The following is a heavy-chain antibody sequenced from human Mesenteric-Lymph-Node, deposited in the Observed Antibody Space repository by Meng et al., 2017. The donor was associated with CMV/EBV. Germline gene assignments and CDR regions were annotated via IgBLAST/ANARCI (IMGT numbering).Heavy chain of an antibody. V-gene: IGHV1-8*01. CDR2: VNNSSGNT. D-gene: IGHD6-6*01. CDR3: ARGSQKLSWFDP. J-gene: IGHJ5*02. Sequence: ASGYTFTSYDFNWVRQANGQGLEWMRWVNNSSGNTAYAQKFQGRVTMTRTTSISTAYMELSSLKSEDTAVYYCARGSQKLSWFDPWGQGTLVTVSS. CDR1: GYTFTSYD.